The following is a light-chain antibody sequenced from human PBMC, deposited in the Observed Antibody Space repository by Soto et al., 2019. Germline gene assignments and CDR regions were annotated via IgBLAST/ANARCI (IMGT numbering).Light chain of an antibody. V-gene: IGKV3-11*01. J-gene: IGKJ4*01. CDR1: QSVSSY. CDR3: QQRSNWPT. CDR2: DAS. Sequence: EIVLTQSPATLSLSPGERATLSCRASQSVSSYLAWYQQKPGQAPRLLIYDASNRATRIPARFSGSGSGTDFTLTISSLEPEDFAVYYCQQRSNWPTFGGGTKV.